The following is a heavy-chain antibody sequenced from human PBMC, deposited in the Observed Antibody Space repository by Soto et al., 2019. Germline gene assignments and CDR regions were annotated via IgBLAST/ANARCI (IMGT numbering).Heavy chain of an antibody. D-gene: IGHD1-1*01. CDR1: GYNFAGYW. Sequence: ESLKISCKGSGYNFAGYWIAWVRQMPGKGLELMGIIYPSDSDTRYRPSFQGQVTISADKSISSAYLQWSSLRASDTAMYYCARGRVSTRTFDYWGQGTQITVAS. V-gene: IGHV5-51*01. CDR2: IYPSDSDT. J-gene: IGHJ4*02. CDR3: ARGRVSTRTFDY.